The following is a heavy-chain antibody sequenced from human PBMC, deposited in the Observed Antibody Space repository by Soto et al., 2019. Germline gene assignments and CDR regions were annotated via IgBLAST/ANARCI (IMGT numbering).Heavy chain of an antibody. V-gene: IGHV1-46*03. D-gene: IGHD6-19*01. CDR1: GYTFTSYY. Sequence: ASVKVSCKASGYTFTSYYMHWVRQAPGQGLEWMGIINPSGGSTSYAQKFQGRVTMTRDTSTSTVYMELSSLRSEDTAVYYCARMSSGWYEGPLLAGTRDYYFDYWGQGTLVTVSS. CDR3: ARMSSGWYEGPLLAGTRDYYFDY. J-gene: IGHJ4*02. CDR2: INPSGGST.